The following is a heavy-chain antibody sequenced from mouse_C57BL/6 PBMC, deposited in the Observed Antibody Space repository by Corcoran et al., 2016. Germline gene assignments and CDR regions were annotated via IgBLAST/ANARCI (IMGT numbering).Heavy chain of an antibody. CDR3: ARGMVSAWFAY. CDR1: GYTFTTYG. J-gene: IGHJ3*01. Sequence: QIQLVQSGPELKKPGETVKISCKASGYTFTTYGMSWVKQAPGKGLKWMGWINTYSGVPTYADDFKGRFAFSLETSASTAYLQINNLKNEDMATYFGARGMVSAWFAYWGQGTLVTVSA. CDR2: INTYSGVP. V-gene: IGHV9-3*01. D-gene: IGHD2-3*01.